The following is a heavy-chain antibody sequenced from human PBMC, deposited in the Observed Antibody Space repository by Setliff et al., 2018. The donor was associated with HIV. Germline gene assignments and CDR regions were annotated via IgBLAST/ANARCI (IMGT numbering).Heavy chain of an antibody. CDR1: GGSISSGGYY. CDR2: IYYSGAT. J-gene: IGHJ4*02. Sequence: TLSLTCTVSGGSISSGGYYWSWIRQHPGKGLEWIGYIYYSGATYYNPSLRSRVTISVDSSKNQFSLRLSSLTAADTAVYFCARDLRGARWYFDYWSQGTLVTVSS. D-gene: IGHD3-10*01. CDR3: ARDLRGARWYFDY. V-gene: IGHV4-31*03.